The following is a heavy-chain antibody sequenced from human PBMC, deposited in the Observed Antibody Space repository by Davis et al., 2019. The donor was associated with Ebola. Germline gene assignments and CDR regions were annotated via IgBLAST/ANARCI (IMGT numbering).Heavy chain of an antibody. CDR3: ARAPTTYYDILTGYFSPPRV. Sequence: SETLSLTCTVSGGSMSSYYWSWIRQPPGKGLEWIGYIYFSGSTNYNPSLQSRVTISVDTSKNQFSLKLSSVTAADTAVYYCARAPTTYYDILTGYFSPPRVWGQGTLVTVSS. V-gene: IGHV4-59*08. CDR1: GGSMSSYY. D-gene: IGHD3-9*01. CDR2: IYFSGST. J-gene: IGHJ4*02.